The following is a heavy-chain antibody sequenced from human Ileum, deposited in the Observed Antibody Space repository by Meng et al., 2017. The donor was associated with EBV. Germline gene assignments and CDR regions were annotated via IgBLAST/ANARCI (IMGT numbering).Heavy chain of an antibody. CDR2: IYNSGST. V-gene: IGHV4-61*08. Sequence: QGQLQASGPGLVKPSETLSLTCRVSGGSVSSGGNYWSWIRQPPGKGLEWIGYIYNSGSTNYNPSLKSRVTISVDTSKNQFSLKLSSVTAADTAVYYCARDGYSSGSDWGQGTLVTVSS. J-gene: IGHJ4*02. D-gene: IGHD6-19*01. CDR1: GGSVSSGGNY. CDR3: ARDGYSSGSD.